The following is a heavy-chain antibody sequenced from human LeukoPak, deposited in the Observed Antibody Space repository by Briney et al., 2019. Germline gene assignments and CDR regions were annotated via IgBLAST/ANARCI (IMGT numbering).Heavy chain of an antibody. D-gene: IGHD1-14*01. CDR2: IYYSGNT. V-gene: IGHV4-59*01. J-gene: IGHJ3*02. CDR1: GDSISNYY. CDR3: ARYRNEALFAFDI. Sequence: SETLSLTCTVSGDSISNYYWSWIRQPPGKGLERIGYIYYSGNTDYNPSLKSRVTISVDTSKNQFSLRLNSVTAADTAVYYCARYRNEALFAFDIWGQGTMVTVSS.